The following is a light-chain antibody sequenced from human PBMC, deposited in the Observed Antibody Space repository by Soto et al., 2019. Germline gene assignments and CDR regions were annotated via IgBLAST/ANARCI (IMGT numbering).Light chain of an antibody. J-gene: IGKJ1*01. CDR1: QSVSTY. V-gene: IGKV3-11*01. Sequence: EIVLTQSPATLSLSPGERATLSCRASQSVSTYLAWYQQKPGQAPRLLIHHVSNRAVGIPARFSGSGSGTDFTLTISSLEPEDFAVYYCQQRDNWPPTWTFGQGTKVDIK. CDR2: HVS. CDR3: QQRDNWPPTWT.